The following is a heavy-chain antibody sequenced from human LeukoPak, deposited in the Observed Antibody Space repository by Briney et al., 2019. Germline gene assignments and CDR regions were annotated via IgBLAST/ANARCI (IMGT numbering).Heavy chain of an antibody. CDR3: ARGAVAGAEYFQH. CDR2: ISYDGSNK. Sequence: GGSLRLSCAASGFTFSSYAMHWVRQAPGKGLEWVAVISYDGSNKYYADSVKGRFTISRDNSKNTLYLQMNSLRAEDTAVYYCARGAVAGAEYFQHWGQGTLVTVSS. D-gene: IGHD6-19*01. J-gene: IGHJ1*01. CDR1: GFTFSSYA. V-gene: IGHV3-30-3*01.